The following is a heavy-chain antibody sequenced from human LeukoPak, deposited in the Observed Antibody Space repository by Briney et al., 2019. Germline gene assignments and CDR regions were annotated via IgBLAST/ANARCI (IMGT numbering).Heavy chain of an antibody. CDR3: ARDLGQWLTSDPGWFDP. CDR2: ISSRGSTK. CDR1: GFIFSDYY. V-gene: IGHV3-11*04. D-gene: IGHD6-19*01. Sequence: PGGSLRLSCTASGFIFSDYYMTWIRQAPGRGLEWVSYISSRGSTKNYADSVKGRFTVSRDNAKNSLYLHMNSLRVEDTAMYYCARDLGQWLTSDPGWFDPWGQGTLVTVSS. J-gene: IGHJ5*02.